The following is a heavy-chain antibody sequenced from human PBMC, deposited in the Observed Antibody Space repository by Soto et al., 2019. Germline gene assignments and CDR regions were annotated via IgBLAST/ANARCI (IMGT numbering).Heavy chain of an antibody. CDR2: IYPGESDT. Sequence: GESLKISCKSYGYSFTTYWIGWVRQMPGKGLEWMGSIYPGESDTRYSPSFQGQVTISADRSITTAYLQWSSLKASDTAMYYCARREATYYKYYGMDVWGQGTTVTVAS. J-gene: IGHJ6*02. CDR3: ARREATYYKYYGMDV. V-gene: IGHV5-51*01. CDR1: GYSFTTYW. D-gene: IGHD1-26*01.